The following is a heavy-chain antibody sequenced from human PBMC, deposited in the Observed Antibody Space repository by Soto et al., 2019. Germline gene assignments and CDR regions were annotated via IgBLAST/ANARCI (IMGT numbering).Heavy chain of an antibody. V-gene: IGHV3-21*01. CDR3: ARDRSWSQMGAGGMDV. J-gene: IGHJ6*02. CDR2: ISSSSSYI. Sequence: PGGSLRLSCAASGFTFSSYSMNWVRQAPGKGLEWVSSISSSSSYIYYADSVKGRFTISRDNAKNSLYLQMNSLRAEDTAVYYCARDRSWSQMGAGGMDVWGQGTTVTVSS. D-gene: IGHD3-16*01. CDR1: GFTFSSYS.